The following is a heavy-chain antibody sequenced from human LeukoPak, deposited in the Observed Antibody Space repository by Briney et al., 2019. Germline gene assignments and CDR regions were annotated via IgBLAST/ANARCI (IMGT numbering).Heavy chain of an antibody. CDR3: AKQWLVQNWFDP. V-gene: IGHV3-23*01. CDR1: GFSFSSYA. Sequence: GGSLRLSCAASGFSFSSYAMSWVRQAPGKGLEWVSAISGSGGSTYYADSVKGRFTISRDNSKNTLYLQMNSLRAEDTAVYYCAKQWLVQNWFDPWGQGTLVTVSS. D-gene: IGHD6-19*01. CDR2: ISGSGGST. J-gene: IGHJ5*02.